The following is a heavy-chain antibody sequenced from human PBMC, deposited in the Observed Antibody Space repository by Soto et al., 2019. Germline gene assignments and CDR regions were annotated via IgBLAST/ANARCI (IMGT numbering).Heavy chain of an antibody. CDR3: VRAHALGFSNWLEP. CDR1: GYIFSANY. J-gene: IGHJ5*02. V-gene: IGHV1-2*02. D-gene: IGHD3-10*01. CDR2: INPHSGAT. Sequence: GASVKVSCKASGYIFSANYIHWVRQAPGQGLEWLGWINPHSGATNYAQKFLGRVTMSAXTXXSXXXMXLXXLTXAXTAVYYCVRAHALGFSNWLEPWGRGTLVTVSS.